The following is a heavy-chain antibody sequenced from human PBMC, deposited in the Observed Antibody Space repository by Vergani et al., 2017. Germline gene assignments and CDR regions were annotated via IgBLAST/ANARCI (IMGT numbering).Heavy chain of an antibody. J-gene: IGHJ5*01. CDR2: ISDGGETK. CDR3: GRKQSPASLMDKPIDI. Sequence: QVQLVASGGGLVRPGGSLRLSCAASGFIFSDYYMTWIRQTPGKGLEWLAHISDGGETKMYAESLKGRFTVSRDNTKNLLILQMKTLKVDDTATYYCGRKQSPASLMDKPIDIWGQEPWSPSLQ. V-gene: IGHV3-11*01. D-gene: IGHD1/OR15-1a*01. CDR1: GFIFSDYY.